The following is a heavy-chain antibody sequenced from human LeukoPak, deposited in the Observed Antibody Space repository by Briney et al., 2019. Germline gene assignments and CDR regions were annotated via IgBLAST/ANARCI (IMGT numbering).Heavy chain of an antibody. J-gene: IGHJ4*02. Sequence: SETLSLTCTVSGGSISSGGYYWSWIRQHPGKGLGWIGYIYYSGSTYYNPSLKSRVTISVDTSKNQFSLKLSSVTAADTAVYYCARESTVTNIFDYWGQGTLVTVSS. CDR2: IYYSGST. CDR3: ARESTVTNIFDY. CDR1: GGSISSGGYY. V-gene: IGHV4-31*03. D-gene: IGHD4-17*01.